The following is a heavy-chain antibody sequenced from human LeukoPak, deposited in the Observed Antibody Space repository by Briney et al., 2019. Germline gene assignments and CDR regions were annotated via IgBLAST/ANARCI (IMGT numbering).Heavy chain of an antibody. V-gene: IGHV3-30-3*01. CDR3: ARDDRRMTTVTRPYYYYGMDV. J-gene: IGHJ6*02. D-gene: IGHD4-17*01. CDR2: ISYDGSNK. CDR1: GFTFSSYA. Sequence: GGSLRLSCAASGFTFSSYAMHWVRQAPGKGLEWVAVISYDGSNKYYADSVKGRFTISRDNSKNTLYLQMNSLRAEDTAVYYCARDDRRMTTVTRPYYYYGMDVWGQGTTVTVSS.